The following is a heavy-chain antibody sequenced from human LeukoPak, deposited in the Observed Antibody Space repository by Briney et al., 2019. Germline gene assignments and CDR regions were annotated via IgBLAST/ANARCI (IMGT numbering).Heavy chain of an antibody. CDR1: GFTFSSYA. J-gene: IGHJ5*02. V-gene: IGHV3-30*04. D-gene: IGHD3-9*01. CDR3: ARAGGYDILTGYSLRYDWFDP. CDR2: ISYDGSNK. Sequence: GRSLRLSCAASGFTFSSYAMHWVRQAPGKGLEWVAVISYDGSNKYYADSVKGRFTISRDNSKNTLYLQMNSLIAEDTAVYYCARAGGYDILTGYSLRYDWFDPWGQGTLVTVSS.